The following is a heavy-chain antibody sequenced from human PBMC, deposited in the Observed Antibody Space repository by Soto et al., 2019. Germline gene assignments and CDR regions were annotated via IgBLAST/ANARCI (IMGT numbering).Heavy chain of an antibody. CDR1: GFTFSSYA. CDR2: ISGSGGST. J-gene: IGHJ3*02. CDR3: AKDLWQVGGDYVLGAFDI. D-gene: IGHD4-17*01. V-gene: IGHV3-23*01. Sequence: EVQLLESGGGLVQPGGSLRLSCAASGFTFSSYAMSWVRQAPGKGLEWVSAISGSGGSTYYADSVKGRFTISRDNSKNPLYLQMNRLRADDTAVYYCAKDLWQVGGDYVLGAFDIWGQGTMVTVSS.